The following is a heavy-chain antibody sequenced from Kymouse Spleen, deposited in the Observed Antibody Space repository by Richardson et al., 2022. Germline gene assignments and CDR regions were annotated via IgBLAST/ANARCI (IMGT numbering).Heavy chain of an antibody. CDR2: TRNKANSYTT. Sequence: EVQLVESGGGLVQPGGSLRLSCAASGFTFSDHYMDWVRQAPGKGLEWVGRTRNKANSYTTEYAASVKGRFTISRDDSKNSLYLQMNSLKTEDTAVYYCAREGPITGTTDAAFDIWGQGTMVTVSS. J-gene: IGHJ3*02. CDR3: AREGPITGTTDAAFDI. V-gene: IGHV3-72*01. CDR1: GFTFSDHY. D-gene: IGHD1-7*01.